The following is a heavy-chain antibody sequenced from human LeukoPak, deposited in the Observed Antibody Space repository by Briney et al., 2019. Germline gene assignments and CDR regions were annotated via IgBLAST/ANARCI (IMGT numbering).Heavy chain of an antibody. J-gene: IGHJ5*02. CDR2: INHSGRT. Sequence: SETLSLTCAVYGGSLSGYYWSGIPQPLWKGVECIGEINHSGRTKHNPSLKSRVTISVDTSKNQFSLKLSSVTAADTAVYHCARGITSASSITIFGVVTVYNWFDPWGQGTLVTVSS. V-gene: IGHV4-34*01. D-gene: IGHD3-3*01. CDR3: ARGITSASSITIFGVVTVYNWFDP. CDR1: GGSLSGYY.